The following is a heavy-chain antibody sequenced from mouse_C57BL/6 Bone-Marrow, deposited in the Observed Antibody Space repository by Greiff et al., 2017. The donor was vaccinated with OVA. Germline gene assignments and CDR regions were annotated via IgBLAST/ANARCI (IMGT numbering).Heavy chain of an antibody. CDR2: IDPENGDT. Sequence: EVQLQQSGAELVRPGASVTLSCTASGFNIKDDYMHWVKQRPEQGLEWIGWIDPENGDTEYASKFQGKAPITADTSSNTAYLQLSSLTSEDTAVYYCTTNWDPFDYWGQGTTLTVSS. D-gene: IGHD4-1*01. CDR3: TTNWDPFDY. J-gene: IGHJ2*01. CDR1: GFNIKDDY. V-gene: IGHV14-4*01.